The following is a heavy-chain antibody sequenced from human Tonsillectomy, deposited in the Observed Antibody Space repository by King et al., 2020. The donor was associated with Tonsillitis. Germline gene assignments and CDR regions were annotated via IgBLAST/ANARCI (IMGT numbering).Heavy chain of an antibody. CDR2: INAYNGDR. J-gene: IGHJ4*02. CDR3: ARGDLRTAFVFDF. Sequence: QLVQSGAEVKKPGASVKVSCEASGYTFTSYGISWVGQAPGQGLEWMGWINAYNGDRNYAQTLQGRVTMTKDTSTSTAYMELRSLRSDDTAVYYCARGDLRTAFVFDFWGQGTLVTVSS. V-gene: IGHV1-18*04. CDR1: GYTFTSYG. D-gene: IGHD3-16*01.